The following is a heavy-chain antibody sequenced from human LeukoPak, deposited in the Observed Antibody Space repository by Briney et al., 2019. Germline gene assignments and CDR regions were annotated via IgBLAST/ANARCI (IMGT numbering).Heavy chain of an antibody. CDR3: GRGIQSFDP. V-gene: IGHV1-2*06. CDR2: IDPNSGDT. CDR1: GYTFTGYY. J-gene: IGHJ5*02. Sequence: GASVKVSCKASGYTFTGYYIHWVRQAPGQGLEWMGRIDPNSGDTKYAQKFQDRVTMTRDTSMNTAYMETSSLRYDDTAVYYCGRGIQSFDPWGQGTLVTVSS.